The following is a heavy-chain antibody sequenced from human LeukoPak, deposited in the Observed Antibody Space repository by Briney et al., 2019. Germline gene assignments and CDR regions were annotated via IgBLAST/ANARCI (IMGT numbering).Heavy chain of an antibody. CDR2: INHSGST. V-gene: IGHV4-34*01. D-gene: IGHD3-22*01. J-gene: IGHJ4*02. CDR1: GGSFSGYY. Sequence: ASETLSLTCAVYGGSFSGYYWSWIRQPPGKGLEWIGEINHSGSTNYNPSLKSRVTISVDTSKNQFSLKLSSVTAADTAVYYCARRGYYDSSGYLKYYFDYWGQGTLVTVSS. CDR3: ARRGYYDSSGYLKYYFDY.